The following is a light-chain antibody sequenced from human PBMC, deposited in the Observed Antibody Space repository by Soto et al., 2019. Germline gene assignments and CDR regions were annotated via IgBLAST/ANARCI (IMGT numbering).Light chain of an antibody. V-gene: IGKV3-20*01. J-gene: IGKJ5*01. CDR2: GAS. Sequence: EIVLTQSPATLSLSPGERATLSCRASQSVSSNLAWYQQKPGQAPRLLIYGASSRATGIPDRFSGSGSGTDFTLTISRLEPEDFAVYYCQQYGSSPVTFGQGTRLEIK. CDR1: QSVSSN. CDR3: QQYGSSPVT.